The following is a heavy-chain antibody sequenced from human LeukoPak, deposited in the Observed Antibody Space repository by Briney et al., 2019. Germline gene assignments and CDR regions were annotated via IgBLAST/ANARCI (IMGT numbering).Heavy chain of an antibody. CDR1: EFTFTTYG. J-gene: IGHJ4*02. D-gene: IGHD1-1*01. V-gene: IGHV3-33*01. Sequence: GGSLRLSCAASEFTFTTYGMRWVRQAPGKGLEWVAFIYYDGSNIYYADYVKGRFTISRDISKNTLYLQMDSLRAEDTAIYYCARDWKTNSFDYWGQGTLVTVSS. CDR3: ARDWKTNSFDY. CDR2: IYYDGSNI.